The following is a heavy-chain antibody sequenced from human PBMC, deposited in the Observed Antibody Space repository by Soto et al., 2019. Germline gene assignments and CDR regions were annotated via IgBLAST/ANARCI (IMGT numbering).Heavy chain of an antibody. CDR2: ISGTGTNI. D-gene: IGHD1-7*01. CDR3: ARDRWNYDY. J-gene: IGHJ4*02. CDR1: GFTFSTFE. Sequence: GGSLRLSCAASGFTFSTFEMNWVRQAPGKGLEWVSYISGTGTNIFYADSVKGRFTISRDNAKNSLYLQMNSLRAEDTAVYYCARDRWNYDYWGQGTLVTVSS. V-gene: IGHV3-48*03.